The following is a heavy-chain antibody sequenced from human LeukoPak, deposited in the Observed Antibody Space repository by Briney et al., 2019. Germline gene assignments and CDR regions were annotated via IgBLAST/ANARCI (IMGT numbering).Heavy chain of an antibody. CDR3: ARVGYTKAWYRN. Sequence: GGSLRLSCAASGFTVSSNYMSWVRQAPGKGLEWVSVIYSGGSTFYADSVQGRFTISRDNSNNTLFLQMNRLRVEDTAVYYCARVGYTKAWYRNWGQGTLVTVSS. J-gene: IGHJ4*02. V-gene: IGHV3-66*01. D-gene: IGHD1-26*01. CDR2: IYSGGST. CDR1: GFTVSSNY.